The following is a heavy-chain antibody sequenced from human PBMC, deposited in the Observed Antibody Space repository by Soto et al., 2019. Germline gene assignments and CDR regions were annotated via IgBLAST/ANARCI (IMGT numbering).Heavy chain of an antibody. D-gene: IGHD2-15*01. CDR1: VFTFSSYE. CDR3: VRDLHEPLSTDALRVAN. J-gene: IGHJ4*02. Sequence: GGSLRLSCAASVFTFSSYEMHWVRQAPGKGLEWISYISSTGSGTHYADSVKGRFTMSTDNTKTSVSLQMSSLRAEDTAVYYCVRDLHEPLSTDALRVANWGQGTQVTVSS. V-gene: IGHV3-48*03. CDR2: ISSTGSGT.